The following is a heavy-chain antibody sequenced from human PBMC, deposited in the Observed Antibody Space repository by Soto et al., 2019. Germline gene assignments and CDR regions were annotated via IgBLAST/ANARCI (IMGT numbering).Heavy chain of an antibody. CDR1: GYTFTSYY. J-gene: IGHJ4*02. V-gene: IGHV1-46*01. CDR3: ARDGSTVTTPPFDY. CDR2: INPSGGST. D-gene: IGHD4-4*01. Sequence: QVQLVQSRAEVKKPGASVKVSCKASGYTFTSYYMHWVRQAPGQGLEWMGIINPSGGSTSYAQKFEGRITMTSDTSTSTVYMELSSLRSADTAVYYCARDGSTVTTPPFDYWGQGTLVTVSS.